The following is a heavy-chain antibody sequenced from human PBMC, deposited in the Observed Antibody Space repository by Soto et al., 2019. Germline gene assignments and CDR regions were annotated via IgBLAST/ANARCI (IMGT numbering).Heavy chain of an antibody. CDR1: GGSFSGYY. D-gene: IGHD6-13*01. CDR3: ARGAPDSSWYERPFDY. Sequence: QVQLQQWGAGLLKPSETLSLTCAVYGGSFSGYYWSWIRQPPGKGLEWIGEINHSGSTNYNPSLKSRVTISVDTSKNQFSLKLSSVTAADTAVYYCARGAPDSSWYERPFDYWGQGTLVTVSS. CDR2: INHSGST. J-gene: IGHJ4*02. V-gene: IGHV4-34*01.